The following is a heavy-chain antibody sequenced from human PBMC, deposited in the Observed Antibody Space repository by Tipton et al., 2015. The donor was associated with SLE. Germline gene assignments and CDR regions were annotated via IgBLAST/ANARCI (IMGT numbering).Heavy chain of an antibody. CDR3: ARAVAGTRGYYGMDV. V-gene: IGHV4-34*01. CDR2: INHREST. Sequence: TLSLTCAVYGGSFSGYYWSWIRQPPGNGLEWIGEINHRESTNYNPSLKSRVTISVDTSKNQFSLKLSSVTAADTAVYYCARAVAGTRGYYGMDVWGQGTTVTVSS. J-gene: IGHJ6*02. D-gene: IGHD6-19*01. CDR1: GGSFSGYY.